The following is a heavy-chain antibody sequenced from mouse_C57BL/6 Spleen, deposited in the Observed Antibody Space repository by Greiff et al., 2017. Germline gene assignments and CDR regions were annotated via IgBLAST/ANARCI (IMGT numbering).Heavy chain of an antibody. CDR3: ARLDGSSPWFAY. J-gene: IGHJ3*01. CDR1: GYTFTSYW. CDR2: IYPGSGST. Sequence: VQLQQPGAELVKPGASVKMSCKASGYTFTSYWITWVKQRPGQGLEWIGDIYPGSGSTNYNEKFKSKATLTVDTSSSTAYMQLSSLTSADSAVYYCARLDGSSPWFAYWGQGTLVTVSA. D-gene: IGHD1-1*01. V-gene: IGHV1-55*01.